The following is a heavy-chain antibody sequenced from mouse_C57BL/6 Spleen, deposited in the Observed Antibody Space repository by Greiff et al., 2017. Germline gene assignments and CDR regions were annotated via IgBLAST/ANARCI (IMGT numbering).Heavy chain of an antibody. D-gene: IGHD4-1*01. CDR2: INPGSGGT. Sequence: QVQLQQSGAELVRPGTSVKVSCKASGYAFTNYLIEWVKQRPGQGLEWIGVINPGSGGTNYNEKFKGKATFTADTSSNTAYMQLSSLTTEDSAIYYCARDWEHYAMDYWGQGTSVTVSS. CDR1: GYAFTNYL. CDR3: ARDWEHYAMDY. V-gene: IGHV1-54*02. J-gene: IGHJ4*01.